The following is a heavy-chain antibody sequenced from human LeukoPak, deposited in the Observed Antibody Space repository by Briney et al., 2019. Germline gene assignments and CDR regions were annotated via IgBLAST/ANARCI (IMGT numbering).Heavy chain of an antibody. CDR2: IIPIFGTA. Sequence: ASVKVSCKASGGTFSSYAISWVRQAPGQGLEWMGGIIPIFGTANYAQKFQGRVTITADKSTSTAYVELSSLRSEDTAVYYCARAINILGYYMDVWGKGTTVTVSS. J-gene: IGHJ6*03. V-gene: IGHV1-69*06. CDR1: GGTFSSYA. CDR3: ARAINILGYYMDV. D-gene: IGHD2-21*01.